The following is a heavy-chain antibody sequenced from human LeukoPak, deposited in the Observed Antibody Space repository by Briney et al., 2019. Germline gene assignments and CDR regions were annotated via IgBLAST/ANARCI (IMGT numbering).Heavy chain of an antibody. V-gene: IGHV1-2*02. CDR2: INPNSGGT. CDR3: ARDPLRFSYYYYMDV. D-gene: IGHD3-3*01. CDR1: GYTFTGYY. J-gene: IGHJ6*03. Sequence: GASVKVSCKASGYTFTGYYMHWVRQAPGQGLEWMGWINPNSGGTDYAQKFQGRVTMTRDTSISTAYMELSRLRSDDTAVYYCARDPLRFSYYYYMDVWGKGTTVTVSS.